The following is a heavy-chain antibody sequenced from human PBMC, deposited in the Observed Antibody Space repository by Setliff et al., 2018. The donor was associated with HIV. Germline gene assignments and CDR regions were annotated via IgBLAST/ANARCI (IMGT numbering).Heavy chain of an antibody. Sequence: PSETLSLTCSVSGGSISSGTYYWGWIRQPPGKGLEWLAIIYYSGSTYYNPSLKSRVTISVDTSTNQFSLKVNSVTAADTAVYYCARHRDPPGTSWIFYYYYMDLWGAGTTVTVSS. D-gene: IGHD6-13*01. CDR1: GGSISSGTYY. V-gene: IGHV4-39*01. CDR3: ARHRDPPGTSWIFYYYYMDL. J-gene: IGHJ6*03. CDR2: IYYSGST.